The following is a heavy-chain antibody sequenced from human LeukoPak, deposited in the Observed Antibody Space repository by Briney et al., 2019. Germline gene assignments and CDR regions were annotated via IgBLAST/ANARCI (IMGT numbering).Heavy chain of an antibody. CDR2: ISSSSITI. J-gene: IGHJ2*01. Sequence: PGGSLRLSCAASGFTFSSYNMNWVRQAPGKGLEWVSYISSSSITIYYADSVKGRITISRDNAKNSLYLQMNSLRAEDTAVYYCARDSNGGYCSSTSCFFPWYFDLWGRGTLVTVSS. V-gene: IGHV3-48*01. CDR1: GFTFSSYN. CDR3: ARDSNGGYCSSTSCFFPWYFDL. D-gene: IGHD2-2*01.